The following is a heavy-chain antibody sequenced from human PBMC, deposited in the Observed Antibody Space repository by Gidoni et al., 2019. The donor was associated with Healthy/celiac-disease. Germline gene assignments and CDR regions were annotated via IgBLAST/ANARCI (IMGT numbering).Heavy chain of an antibody. Sequence: QVQLVQSGAEVKKPGSSVKVSCKASGGTFSSYAISWVRQAPGQGLEWMGGIIPICGTANYAQKFQGRVTITADESTSTAYMELSSLRSEDTAVYYCARDPMQYYGSTHYYYGMDVWGQGTTVTVSS. CDR1: GGTFSSYA. J-gene: IGHJ6*02. CDR2: IIPICGTA. D-gene: IGHD3-22*01. V-gene: IGHV1-69*01. CDR3: ARDPMQYYGSTHYYYGMDV.